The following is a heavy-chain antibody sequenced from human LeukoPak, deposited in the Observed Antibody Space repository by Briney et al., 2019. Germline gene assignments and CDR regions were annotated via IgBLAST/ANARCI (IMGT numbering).Heavy chain of an antibody. D-gene: IGHD3-16*01. CDR3: ARGYGGIYYYYMDV. V-gene: IGHV4-34*01. Sequence: PSETLSLTCAVYGGSFSGYYWSWICQPPGKGLEWIGEINHSGSTNYNPSLKSRVTISVDTSKNQFSLKLSSVTAADTAVYYCARGYGGIYYYYMDVWGKGTTVTVSS. J-gene: IGHJ6*03. CDR1: GGSFSGYY. CDR2: INHSGST.